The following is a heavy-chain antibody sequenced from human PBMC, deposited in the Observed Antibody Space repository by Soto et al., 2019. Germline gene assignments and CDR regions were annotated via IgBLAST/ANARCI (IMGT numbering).Heavy chain of an antibody. J-gene: IGHJ4*02. D-gene: IGHD4-17*01. CDR1: SGSISSGDYY. Sequence: SETLSLTCTVSSGSISSGDYYWSWIRQPPGKGLEWIGYIYYSGSTYYNPSLKSRVTISVDTSKNQFSLKLSSVTAADTAVYYCAARRYGDYVFDYWGQGTLVTVSS. V-gene: IGHV4-30-4*01. CDR2: IYYSGST. CDR3: AARRYGDYVFDY.